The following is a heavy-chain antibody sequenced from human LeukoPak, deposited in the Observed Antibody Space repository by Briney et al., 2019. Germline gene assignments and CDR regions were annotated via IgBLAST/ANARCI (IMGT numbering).Heavy chain of an antibody. CDR2: IIPIFGTA. Sequence: SVKVSCKASGGTFSSYAISWVRQAPGQGLEWMGGIIPIFGTANYAQKFQGRVTITADESTSTAYMELSSLRSEDTAVYSCARSGIVATIGEDYYYYGMDVWGKGTTVTVSS. CDR1: GGTFSSYA. D-gene: IGHD5-12*01. V-gene: IGHV1-69*13. J-gene: IGHJ6*04. CDR3: ARSGIVATIGEDYYYYGMDV.